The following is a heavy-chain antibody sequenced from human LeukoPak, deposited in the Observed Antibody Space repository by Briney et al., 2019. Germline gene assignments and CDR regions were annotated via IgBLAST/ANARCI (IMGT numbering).Heavy chain of an antibody. CDR1: GFTFSSYC. Sequence: PGGSLRLSCAPSGFTFSSYCMSWVRQAPGKGLEWVANIKQDGSEKYYVDSVKGRFTISRDNAKNSLYLQMNSLRAEDTAVYYCARARYFDYWGQGTLVTVSS. V-gene: IGHV3-7*01. CDR3: ARARYFDY. J-gene: IGHJ4*02. CDR2: IKQDGSEK.